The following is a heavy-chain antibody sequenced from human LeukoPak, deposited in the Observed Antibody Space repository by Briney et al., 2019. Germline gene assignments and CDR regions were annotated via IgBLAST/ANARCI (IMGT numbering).Heavy chain of an antibody. CDR1: GGSISSYF. CDR3: ARNLLSERITMVRGVIEPWFDP. D-gene: IGHD3-10*01. CDR2: MYYSGSS. V-gene: IGHV4-59*01. Sequence: PSETLSLTCTVSGGSISSYFWSWIRQPPGKGLEWIGYMYYSGSSNYKPSLKSRVTISIDTSKSQFSLKLSSVTAADTAVYYCARNLLSERITMVRGVIEPWFDPWGQGTLVTVSS. J-gene: IGHJ5*02.